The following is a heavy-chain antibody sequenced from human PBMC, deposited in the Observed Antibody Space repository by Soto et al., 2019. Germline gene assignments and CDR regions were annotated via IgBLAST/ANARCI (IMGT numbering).Heavy chain of an antibody. CDR1: GGTFSSYA. J-gene: IGHJ6*02. Sequence: QVQLVQSGAEVKKPGSSVKVSCKASGGTFSSYAISWVRQAPGQGLEWMGGIIPIFGTANYAQKFQGRATITADESTSTAYMELSSLRAEDTAVYYCARDFLGYCSSTSCSGSYYYYGMDVWGQGTTVTFSS. V-gene: IGHV1-69*01. CDR2: IIPIFGTA. D-gene: IGHD2-2*01. CDR3: ARDFLGYCSSTSCSGSYYYYGMDV.